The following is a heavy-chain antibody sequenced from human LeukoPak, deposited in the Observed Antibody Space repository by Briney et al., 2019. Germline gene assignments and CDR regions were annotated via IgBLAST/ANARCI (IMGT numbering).Heavy chain of an antibody. J-gene: IGHJ4*02. V-gene: IGHV3-74*01. CDR3: ATDVPAVTIFGY. CDR1: GFTFSTYW. D-gene: IGHD2-2*01. Sequence: PGGSLRLSCAASGFTFSTYWMHLVRQAPGTGLVWVSLINSDGSSTNYADSVKGRFTICRDNAKNTLYLQMNSLRAEGTAVYYCATDVPAVTIFGYWGQGTLVTVSS. CDR2: INSDGSST.